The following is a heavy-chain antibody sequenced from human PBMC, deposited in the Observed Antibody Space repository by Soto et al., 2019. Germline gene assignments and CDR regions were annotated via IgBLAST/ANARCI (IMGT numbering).Heavy chain of an antibody. J-gene: IGHJ4*02. CDR3: ARDTGEMASY. V-gene: IGHV1-18*01. Sequence: QVQLVQSGAEVKKPGASVKVSCKASGYTFTSYGIGWVRQTPGQGLEWLGWISAYNGNTNYAQKRQGRVTIDEHTATGTAYTELCRRGSDDTGVYFWARDTGEMASYWGQGTLVTVSS. D-gene: IGHD3-16*01. CDR1: GYTFTSYG. CDR2: ISAYNGNT.